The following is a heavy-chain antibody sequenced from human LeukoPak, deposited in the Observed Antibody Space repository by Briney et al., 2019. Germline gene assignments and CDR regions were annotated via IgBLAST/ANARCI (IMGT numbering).Heavy chain of an antibody. D-gene: IGHD2-15*01. J-gene: IGHJ4*02. CDR3: AKDYYCSGGSCYFTSPMNFDY. Sequence: GGSLRLPCAASGFTFSSYGMHWVRQAPGKGLEWVAFIRYDGSNKYYADSVKGRFTISRDNSKNTLYLQVNSLRAEDTAVYYCAKDYYCSGGSCYFTSPMNFDYWGQGTLVTVSS. CDR1: GFTFSSYG. V-gene: IGHV3-30*02. CDR2: IRYDGSNK.